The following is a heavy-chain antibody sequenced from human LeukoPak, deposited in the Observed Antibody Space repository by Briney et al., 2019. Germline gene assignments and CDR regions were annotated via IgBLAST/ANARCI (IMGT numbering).Heavy chain of an antibody. CDR2: IYPGDSDT. J-gene: IGHJ6*03. V-gene: IGHV5-51*01. CDR1: GYSFTSYW. CDR3: ARHIAAAARTYYYYYMDV. D-gene: IGHD6-13*01. Sequence: GESLKISCKGSGYSFTSYWIGWVRQMPGKGLEWMGIIYPGDSDTRYSPSVQGQVTISADKSISTAYLQWGSLKASDPAMYYCARHIAAAARTYYYYYMDVWGKGTTVTVSS.